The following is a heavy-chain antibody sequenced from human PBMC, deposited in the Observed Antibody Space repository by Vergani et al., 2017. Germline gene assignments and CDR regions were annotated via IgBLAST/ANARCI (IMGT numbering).Heavy chain of an antibody. V-gene: IGHV1-8*01. CDR1: GYSFSSYD. CDR3: ARSTDYPDDYVSSDYFRRTLDV. Sequence: QVQLVQSGAEVKKPGASVKVSCRASGYSFSSYDISWVRQATGQGLEWMGWMNPNSGTTGYAQKFQGRVTMTRHTSINTAYMELSRLSFEDAAVYYCARSTDYPDDYVSSDYFRRTLDVWGKGTTVTVS. J-gene: IGHJ6*03. D-gene: IGHD4/OR15-4a*01. CDR2: MNPNSGTT.